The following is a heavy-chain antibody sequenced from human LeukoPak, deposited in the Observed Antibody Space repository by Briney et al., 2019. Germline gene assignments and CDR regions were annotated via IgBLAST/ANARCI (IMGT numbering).Heavy chain of an antibody. J-gene: IGHJ4*02. V-gene: IGHV3-23*01. CDR1: GFTFNTYA. CDR2: IRGGVGGT. Sequence: GGSLRLSCAASGFTFNTYAMSWVRQAPGKGLEWVSAIRGGVGGTYYADSVKGRFTISTDNSKNTLYLQMNSLRAEDTAVYYCAKHRSSSSWAPFDYWGQGTLVTVSS. CDR3: AKHRSSSSWAPFDY. D-gene: IGHD6-13*01.